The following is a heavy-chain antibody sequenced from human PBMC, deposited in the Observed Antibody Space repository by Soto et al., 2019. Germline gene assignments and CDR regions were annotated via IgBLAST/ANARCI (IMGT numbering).Heavy chain of an antibody. CDR1: GFTFRSYA. CDR2: IGGSSDST. J-gene: IGHJ5*02. Sequence: GGSLRLSCAASGFTFRSYAMSWVRQPPGKGLEWVSGIGGSSDSTFYADAVKGRFTISRDNAKSSVYLQMNSLRAEDTAVYYCAREGALKPFSSWGQGALVTVSS. V-gene: IGHV3-23*01. CDR3: AREGALKPFSS.